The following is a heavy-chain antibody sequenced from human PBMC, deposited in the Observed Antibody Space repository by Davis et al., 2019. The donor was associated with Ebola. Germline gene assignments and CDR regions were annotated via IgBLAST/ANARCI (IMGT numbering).Heavy chain of an antibody. CDR1: GFSFSSFA. D-gene: IGHD3-16*01. J-gene: IGHJ5*02. Sequence: GESLKISCAASGFSFSSFAMHWVRQAPGEGLEWVAVIAYDESYTYYADSVRGRFTISRDNSKKTLYLQMNSVTAEDTAVYYCARGIITSGSWFDPWGQGTLVTVSS. V-gene: IGHV3-30-3*01. CDR3: ARGIITSGSWFDP. CDR2: IAYDESYT.